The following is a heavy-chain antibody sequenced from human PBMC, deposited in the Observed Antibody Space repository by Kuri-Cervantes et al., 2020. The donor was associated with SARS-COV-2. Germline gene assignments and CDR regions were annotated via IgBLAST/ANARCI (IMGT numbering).Heavy chain of an antibody. CDR3: ARPRGIVVVPAAMGGAFDI. CDR2: ISAYNGNT. D-gene: IGHD2-2*01. J-gene: IGHJ3*02. V-gene: IGHV1-18*01. CDR1: GYTFTSYG. Sequence: ASVKVSCKASGYTFTSYGISWVQQAPGQGLEWMGWISAYNGNTNYAQKLQGRVTMTTDTSTSTAYMELRSLRSDDTAVYYCARPRGIVVVPAAMGGAFDIWGQGTMVTVSS.